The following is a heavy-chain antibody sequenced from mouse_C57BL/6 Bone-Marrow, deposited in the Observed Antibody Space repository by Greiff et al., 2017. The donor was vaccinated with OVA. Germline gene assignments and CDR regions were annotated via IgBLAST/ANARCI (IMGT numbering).Heavy chain of an antibody. J-gene: IGHJ2*01. CDR3: ARDAPGSYFDY. CDR2: SRNKANDYTT. Sequence: EVKLMESGGGLVQSGRSLRLSCATSGFTFSDFYMEWVRQAPGKGLEWIAASRNKANDYTTEYSASVKGRFIVSRDTSQSILYLQMNALRAEDTAIDYCARDAPGSYFDYWGQGTTLTVST. V-gene: IGHV7-1*01. D-gene: IGHD1-1*01. CDR1: GFTFSDFY.